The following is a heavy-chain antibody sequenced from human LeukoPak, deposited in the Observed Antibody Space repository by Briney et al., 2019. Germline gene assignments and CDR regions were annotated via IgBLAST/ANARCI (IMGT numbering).Heavy chain of an antibody. CDR2: IYPGDSDT. CDR1: GHSFTSYW. V-gene: IGHV5-51*01. J-gene: IGHJ3*02. D-gene: IGHD4-11*01. CDR3: ARFTVLDAFDI. Sequence: GESLKISCEASGHSFTSYWIGWVRQMPGKGLGWMGIIYPGDSDTRYSPSFQGQVTISADKSISTAYLQWSSLKASDTAMYYCARFTVLDAFDIWGQGTMVTVSS.